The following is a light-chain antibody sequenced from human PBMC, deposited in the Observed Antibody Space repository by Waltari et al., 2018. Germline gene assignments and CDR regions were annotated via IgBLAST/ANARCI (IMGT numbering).Light chain of an antibody. CDR1: DLGGKV. V-gene: IGLV3-1*01. CDR3: QAWDSNTVV. CDR2: QDK. J-gene: IGLJ2*01. Sequence: SYELTQPPSVSVSPGQTASITCSGADLGGKVVCWYQQKPGQAPVVVIYQDKKRPSGIPERFSGSNSGNTATLTISETQAMDEADYYCQAWDSNTVVFGGGTKVTVL.